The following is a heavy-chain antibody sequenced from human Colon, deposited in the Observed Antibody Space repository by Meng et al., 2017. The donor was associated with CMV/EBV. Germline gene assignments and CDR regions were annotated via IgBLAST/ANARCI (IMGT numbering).Heavy chain of an antibody. V-gene: IGHV3-21*04. D-gene: IGHD2-15*01. CDR3: ASEGGCSRSACYSR. J-gene: IGHJ4*02. CDR2: ISSGSSDI. Sequence: GESLKISCAASGFTFSTYNMNWVRQAPGKGLEWVSSISSGSSDIYYADSVKGRFTISRDNAKNSLYLQMHSLRAEDTAVYYCASEGGCSRSACYSRWGQGTLVTVSS. CDR1: GFTFSTYN.